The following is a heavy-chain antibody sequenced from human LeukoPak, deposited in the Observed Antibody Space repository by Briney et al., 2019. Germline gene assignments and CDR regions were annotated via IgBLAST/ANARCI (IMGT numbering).Heavy chain of an antibody. CDR3: AAYYGSGSVNYYRGMDI. Sequence: GGSLRLSCEASEFTFSDYYMSWIRQAPGKGLEWISYISDSAINTHYADSVKGRFTISRDNAKKLLVLEMKSLRSEDTAVYYCAAYYGSGSVNYYRGMDIWGQGTMVTVSS. CDR1: EFTFSDYY. J-gene: IGHJ6*02. D-gene: IGHD3-10*01. CDR2: ISDSAINT. V-gene: IGHV3-11*01.